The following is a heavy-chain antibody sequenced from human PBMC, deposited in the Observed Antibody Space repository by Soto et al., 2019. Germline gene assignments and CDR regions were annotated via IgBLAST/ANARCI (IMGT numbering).Heavy chain of an antibody. Sequence: QVQLVESGGGVVQPGRSLRLSCAASGFTFSSYGMHWVRQAPGKGLEWVAVISYDGSNKYYADSVKGRFTISRDNSKNTLYLQMNSLRAEDTAVYYCAKSIAAAYLYYGMDVWGQGTTVTVSS. D-gene: IGHD6-13*01. J-gene: IGHJ6*02. CDR2: ISYDGSNK. CDR1: GFTFSSYG. CDR3: AKSIAAAYLYYGMDV. V-gene: IGHV3-30*18.